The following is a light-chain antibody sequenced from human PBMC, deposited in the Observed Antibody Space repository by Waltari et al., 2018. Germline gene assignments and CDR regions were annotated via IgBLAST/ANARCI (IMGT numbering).Light chain of an antibody. V-gene: IGKV3-20*01. CDR3: QRCGSSPP. CDR1: QSVSSSY. Sequence: ETVLTQSPGTLSLSPGERATLSCRASQSVSSSYLAWYQQKPGQAPRLLIYGASSRATGIPERLSGSGSGTDFTLTISRLEPEDFAVFYCQRCGSSPPFGPGTKVDIK. J-gene: IGKJ3*01. CDR2: GAS.